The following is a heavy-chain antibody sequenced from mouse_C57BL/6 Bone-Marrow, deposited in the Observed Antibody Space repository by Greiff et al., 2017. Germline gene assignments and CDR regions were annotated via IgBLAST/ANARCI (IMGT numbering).Heavy chain of an antibody. D-gene: IGHD2-5*01. CDR1: GYTFTSYW. V-gene: IGHV1-52*01. Sequence: VQLQQPEAELVRPGSSVKLSCKASGYTFTSYWMHWVKQRPIQGLEWIGNIDPSDSETHYNQKFKDKATLTVDKSSSTAYMQLSSLTSEDSAVYYCARSDYSNYFNPHYAMDYWGQGTSVTVSS. J-gene: IGHJ4*01. CDR2: IDPSDSET. CDR3: ARSDYSNYFNPHYAMDY.